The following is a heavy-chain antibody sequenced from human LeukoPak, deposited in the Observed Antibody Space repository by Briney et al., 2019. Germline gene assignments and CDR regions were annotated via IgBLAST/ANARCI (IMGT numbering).Heavy chain of an antibody. Sequence: PGGSLRLSCAASGFTFSSYSMNWVRQAPGKGLEWVSSISSSSSYIYYADSVEGRFTISRDNAKNSLYLQMNSLRAEDTAVYYCAREGSHGYYFDYWGQGTLVTVSS. CDR1: GFTFSSYS. D-gene: IGHD6-13*01. CDR3: AREGSHGYYFDY. J-gene: IGHJ4*02. V-gene: IGHV3-21*01. CDR2: ISSSSSYI.